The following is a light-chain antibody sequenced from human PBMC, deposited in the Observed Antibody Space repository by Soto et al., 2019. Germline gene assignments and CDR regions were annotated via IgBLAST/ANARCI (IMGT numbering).Light chain of an antibody. V-gene: IGKV3-15*01. J-gene: IGKJ2*01. Sequence: EIVMPQSPVTLSVSPGERATLSCRASQSVRSNLAWYQQKRGRAPRLLIYGASTRATGIPARFSVSGSGTEFTLTISSLQSEDFAVYYCQQYESWPYTFGQGTKLEIK. CDR1: QSVRSN. CDR2: GAS. CDR3: QQYESWPYT.